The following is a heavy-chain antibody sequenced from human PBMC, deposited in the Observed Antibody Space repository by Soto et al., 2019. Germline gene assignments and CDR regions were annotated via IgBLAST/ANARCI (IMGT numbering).Heavy chain of an antibody. J-gene: IGHJ6*02. V-gene: IGHV3-23*01. D-gene: IGHD3-9*01. CDR3: AKERYYDILTSPENYYYPYGMDV. CDR1: GFTFSSYA. Sequence: EVQLLESGGGLVQPGGSLRLSCVASGFTFSSYAMSWVRQAPGKGLEWVSDITGSGGYTFCADSVTGRFTISRDNSKNTLYLQMSSLRAEDTAVYYCAKERYYDILTSPENYYYPYGMDVWGQGTTVTVSS. CDR2: ITGSGGYT.